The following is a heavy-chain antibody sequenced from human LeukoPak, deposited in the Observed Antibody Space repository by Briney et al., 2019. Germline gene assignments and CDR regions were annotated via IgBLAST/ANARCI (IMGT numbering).Heavy chain of an antibody. D-gene: IGHD2-21*02. CDR2: MNPNSGNT. V-gene: IGHV1-8*01. Sequence: ASVKVSCKASGYTFTSYDINWVRQATGQGLEWMGWMNPNSGNTGYAQKFQGRVTMTRNTSISTAYMELSSLRSEDTAVYYCARGWGVVVTTTGAFDIWGQGTMVTVSS. J-gene: IGHJ3*02. CDR3: ARGWGVVVTTTGAFDI. CDR1: GYTFTSYD.